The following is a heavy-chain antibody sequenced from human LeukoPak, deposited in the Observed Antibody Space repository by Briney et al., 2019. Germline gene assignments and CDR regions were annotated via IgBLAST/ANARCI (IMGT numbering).Heavy chain of an antibody. J-gene: IGHJ4*02. Sequence: AVSLRLSCAASGFTFSSYGMHWVRQAPGKGLEWDSVTSGSGGITDNADSVKGRFTVSRDNSKNTLYLQMNSLRSEDTAVYYCAKCVGGSTYFPFDYWGQGTLVTASS. D-gene: IGHD2-15*01. CDR2: TSGSGGIT. V-gene: IGHV3-23*01. CDR3: AKCVGGSTYFPFDY. CDR1: GFTFSSYG.